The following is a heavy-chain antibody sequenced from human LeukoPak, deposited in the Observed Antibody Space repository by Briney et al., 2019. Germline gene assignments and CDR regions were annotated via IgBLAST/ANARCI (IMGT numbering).Heavy chain of an antibody. V-gene: IGHV3-21*01. D-gene: IGHD6-13*01. CDR3: ARGPIAAAGIFDY. CDR1: GFTFSSYS. J-gene: IGHJ4*02. Sequence: GSLRLSCAASGFTFSSYSMNWVRQAPGKGLEWVSSISSSSSYIYYADSVKGRFTISRDNAKNSLYLQMNSLRAEDTAVYYCARGPIAAAGIFDYWGQGTLVTVSS. CDR2: ISSSSSYI.